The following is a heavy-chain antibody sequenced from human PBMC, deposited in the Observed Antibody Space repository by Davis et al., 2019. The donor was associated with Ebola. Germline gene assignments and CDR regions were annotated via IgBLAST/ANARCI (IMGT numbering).Heavy chain of an antibody. V-gene: IGHV1-3*01. CDR3: ARVRYCGGDCSRHYYYGMDV. D-gene: IGHD2-21*02. CDR1: GYTFTSYA. J-gene: IGHJ6*04. CDR2: INAGNSNA. Sequence: ASVKVSCKASGYTFTSYAMHWVRQAPGQRLEWMGWINAGNSNAKYSQKFQGRVTITRDTSASTAYMELSRLTSDDTAVYYCARVRYCGGDCSRHYYYGMDVWGKGTTVTVSS.